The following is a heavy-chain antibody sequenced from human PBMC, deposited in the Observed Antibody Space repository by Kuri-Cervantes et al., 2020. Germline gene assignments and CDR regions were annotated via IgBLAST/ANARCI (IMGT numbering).Heavy chain of an antibody. CDR1: GFTFSTYA. Sequence: GESLKISCAASGFTFSTYAMTWVRQAPGKGLEWVSAISNSVDNTYYADSVKGRFTISRDNSKNTLYLQMSSLRAEDTAVYYCARERGSFYPSLDYWGQGTLVTVSS. CDR2: ISNSVDNT. CDR3: ARERGSFYPSLDY. D-gene: IGHD5/OR15-5a*01. J-gene: IGHJ4*02. V-gene: IGHV3-23*01.